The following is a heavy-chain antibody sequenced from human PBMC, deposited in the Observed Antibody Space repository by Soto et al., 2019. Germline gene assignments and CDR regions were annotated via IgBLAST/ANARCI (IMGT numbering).Heavy chain of an antibody. CDR3: TTDSRRELRGPPGLNAFDI. J-gene: IGHJ3*02. V-gene: IGHV3-15*01. CDR2: IKSKTDRGTT. D-gene: IGHD1-7*01. CDR1: GFPFIAAW. Sequence: EVQLVESGGGLVKPGGSLRLSCAASGFPFIAAWMSWVRQAPGRGLEWVGRIKSKTDRGTTDYAAPVKGRFTISKDDSGSTLYLKMNSLKTEDTAMYYCTTDSRRELRGPPGLNAFDIWGRGTMVTVSS.